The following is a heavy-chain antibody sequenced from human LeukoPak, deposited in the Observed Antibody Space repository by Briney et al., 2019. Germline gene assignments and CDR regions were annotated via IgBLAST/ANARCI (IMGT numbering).Heavy chain of an antibody. J-gene: IGHJ3*02. D-gene: IGHD3-10*01. CDR2: IKPDGSEK. CDR1: GFTFSTYW. V-gene: IGHV3-7*01. CDR3: ARSGIVDAFDI. Sequence: SGGSLRLSCAASGFTFSTYWMSWVRQAPGKGLEWVANIKPDGSEKDYVDSVKGRFTISRDNAKNSLYLQMKSLRAEDTAVYYCARSGIVDAFDIWGQGTMVTVSS.